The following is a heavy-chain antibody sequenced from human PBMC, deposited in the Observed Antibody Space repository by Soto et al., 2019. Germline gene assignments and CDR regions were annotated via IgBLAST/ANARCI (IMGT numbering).Heavy chain of an antibody. V-gene: IGHV4-4*02. Sequence: SETLSLTCAVSGDSISGNSWWSWVRQSPGKGLEWIGEIYHTGKATYNPSLKTRVTMSVDKSKIQFSLEVSSVTAADTAIYYCARSGDDYGSYVDYWGQGTLVTVSS. CDR3: ARSGDDYGSYVDY. CDR1: GDSISGNSW. J-gene: IGHJ4*02. CDR2: IYHTGKA. D-gene: IGHD4-17*01.